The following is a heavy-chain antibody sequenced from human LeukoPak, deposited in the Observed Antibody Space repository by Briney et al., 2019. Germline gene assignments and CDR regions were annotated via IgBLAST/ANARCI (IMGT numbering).Heavy chain of an antibody. J-gene: IGHJ4*02. CDR3: ARNTAYEGYSGSVGGFNY. CDR1: GFTFSSYE. Sequence: QPGGSLRLSCAASGFTFSSYEMNWVRQAPGKGLEWVSYISSSGSTIYYADSVKGRFTISRDNAKNSLYLQMNTLRAEDTAVYFCARNTAYEGYSGSVGGFNYWGQGALVTVAS. CDR2: ISSSGSTI. D-gene: IGHD1-26*01. V-gene: IGHV3-48*03.